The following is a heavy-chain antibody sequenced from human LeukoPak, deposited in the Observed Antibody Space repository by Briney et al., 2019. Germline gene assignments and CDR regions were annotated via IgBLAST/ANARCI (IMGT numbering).Heavy chain of an antibody. Sequence: ASVRVSCMASGYTFTNYYLHWVRQAPGHGLEWMAIINPSDGGTYYEQKLQGRVTVTRDTSTGTVYMELSSLRSEDTAVYYCARDTRTMTAVTRGQHYYYGLDVWGQGTTVTVSS. CDR1: GYTFTNYY. D-gene: IGHD4-17*01. J-gene: IGHJ6*02. CDR2: INPSDGGT. V-gene: IGHV1-46*01. CDR3: ARDTRTMTAVTRGQHYYYGLDV.